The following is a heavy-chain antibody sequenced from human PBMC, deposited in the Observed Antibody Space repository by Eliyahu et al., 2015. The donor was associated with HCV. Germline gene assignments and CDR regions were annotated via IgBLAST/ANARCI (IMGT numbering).Heavy chain of an antibody. CDR2: IHYRGGT. Sequence: QVQLQESGPGLVKPSQTLSLTCSVSGGSISSGSYFWNWIRQPAGKGLEWIGAIHYRGGTPANPSLKSRVTISRDTSKNQFSLKLSSVTAADTAVYYCARGKWPNYGMDVWGQGTRVTVSS. V-gene: IGHV4-61*02. CDR3: ARGKWPNYGMDV. D-gene: IGHD5-12*01. CDR1: GGSISSGSYF. J-gene: IGHJ6*02.